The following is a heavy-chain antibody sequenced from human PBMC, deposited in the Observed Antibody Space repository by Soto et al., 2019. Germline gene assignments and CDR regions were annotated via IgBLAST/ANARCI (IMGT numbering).Heavy chain of an antibody. D-gene: IGHD4-17*01. CDR3: AKGGGHYPGVPFDY. CDR1: GFTFSSYG. J-gene: IGHJ4*02. Sequence: QVQLVESGGGVVQPGRSLRLSCAASGFTFSSYGMHWVRQAPGKGLEWVAVISYDGSNKYYADSVKGRFTISRDNSKNTLYLQMNSLRAEDTAVYYCAKGGGHYPGVPFDYWGQGTLVTVSS. V-gene: IGHV3-30*18. CDR2: ISYDGSNK.